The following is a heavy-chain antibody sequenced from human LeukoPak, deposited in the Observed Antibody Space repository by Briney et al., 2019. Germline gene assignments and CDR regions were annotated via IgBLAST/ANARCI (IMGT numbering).Heavy chain of an antibody. D-gene: IGHD3-10*01. V-gene: IGHV4-31*03. CDR3: ARYRRRLWFGESEMGWFDP. CDR2: IYYSGST. CDR1: GGSISSGGYY. Sequence: SETLSLTCTVSGGSISSGGYYWSWIRQHPGKGLEWIGYIYYSGSTYYNPSLKSRVTISVDTSKNQFSLKLSYVTAADTAVYYCARYRRRLWFGESEMGWFDPSGQGSLVTVSS. J-gene: IGHJ5*02.